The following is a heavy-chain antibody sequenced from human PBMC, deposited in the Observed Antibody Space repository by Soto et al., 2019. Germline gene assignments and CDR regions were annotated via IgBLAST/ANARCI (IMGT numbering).Heavy chain of an antibody. D-gene: IGHD3-10*01. CDR1: GFTFSSYG. J-gene: IGHJ5*02. Sequence: GGSLRLSCAASGFTFSSYGMHWVRQAPGKGLEWVAVISYDGSNKYYADSVKGRFTISRDNSKNTLYLQMNSLRAEDTAVYYCAKDRWSTMVRGAKGWFDPWGQGTLVTVSS. CDR3: AKDRWSTMVRGAKGWFDP. CDR2: ISYDGSNK. V-gene: IGHV3-30*18.